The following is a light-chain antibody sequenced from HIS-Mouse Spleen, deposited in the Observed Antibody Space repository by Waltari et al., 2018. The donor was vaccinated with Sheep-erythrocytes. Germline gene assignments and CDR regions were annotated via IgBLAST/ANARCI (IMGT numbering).Light chain of an antibody. Sequence: QSALTQPRSVSGSPGQSVTTSCTGTSSDVGGYNYVSWYQQHPGKAPKLMIYDVSKRLSEVPDRFSGSKSGNTASLTISGLQAEDEADYYCCSYAGSYNHVFATGTKVTVL. CDR2: DVS. V-gene: IGLV2-11*01. CDR1: SSDVGGYNY. CDR3: CSYAGSYNHV. J-gene: IGLJ1*01.